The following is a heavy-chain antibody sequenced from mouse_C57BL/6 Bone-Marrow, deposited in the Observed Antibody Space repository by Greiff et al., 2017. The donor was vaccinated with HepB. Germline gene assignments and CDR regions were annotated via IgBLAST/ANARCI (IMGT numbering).Heavy chain of an antibody. D-gene: IGHD1-1*01. V-gene: IGHV5-17*01. CDR1: GFTFSDYG. J-gene: IGHJ1*03. CDR3: ARNPLYYYGRHWYFDV. Sequence: EVMLVESGGGLVKPGGSLKLSCAASGFTFSDYGMHWVRQAPEKGLEWVAYISSGSSTIYYADTVKGRFTISRDNAKNTLFLQMTSLRSEDTAMYYCARNPLYYYGRHWYFDVWGTGTTVTVSS. CDR2: ISSGSSTI.